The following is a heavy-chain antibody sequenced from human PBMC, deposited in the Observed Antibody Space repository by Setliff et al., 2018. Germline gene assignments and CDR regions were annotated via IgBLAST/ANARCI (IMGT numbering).Heavy chain of an antibody. Sequence: LSLTCTVSGGSFTPYYWSWIRQPPGKGLEWIGYVYYSGTAYYNPSLKSRVTVIVDTSKNQFSLRLSSVTAADTAVYYCARGGTFRYFDYWGQGTRVTVSS. CDR2: VYYSGTA. V-gene: IGHV4-59*01. CDR1: GGSFTPYY. D-gene: IGHD5-12*01. J-gene: IGHJ4*02. CDR3: ARGGTFRYFDY.